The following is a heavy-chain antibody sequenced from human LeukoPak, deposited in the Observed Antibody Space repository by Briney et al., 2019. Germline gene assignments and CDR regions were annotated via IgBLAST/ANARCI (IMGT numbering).Heavy chain of an antibody. Sequence: PGGSLRLSCAASGFTFSSYSMNWVRQAPGKGLEWVSSISSSSSYIYYADSVKGRFTISRDNAKNSLYLQMNSLRAEDTAVYYCASAITYYYGSGSPDHWGQGTLVTVSS. J-gene: IGHJ4*02. V-gene: IGHV3-21*01. CDR1: GFTFSSYS. CDR3: ASAITYYYGSGSPDH. D-gene: IGHD3-10*01. CDR2: ISSSSSYI.